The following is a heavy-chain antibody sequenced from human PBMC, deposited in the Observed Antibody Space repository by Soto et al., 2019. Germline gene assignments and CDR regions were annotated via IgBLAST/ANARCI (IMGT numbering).Heavy chain of an antibody. CDR2: IYPGDSDT. D-gene: IGHD2-2*02. CDR1: GYTFTGYW. J-gene: IGHJ6*02. V-gene: IGHV5-51*01. CDR3: ACCSSTSCYSRRYYYYYGMDV. Sequence: GESLKISCQGSGYTFTGYWIGWVRQMPGKGLEWMGIIYPGDSDTRYSPSFQGQVTISADKSINTAYLQWSSLKASDTAMYYCACCSSTSCYSRRYYYYYGMDVWGQGTTVTVSS.